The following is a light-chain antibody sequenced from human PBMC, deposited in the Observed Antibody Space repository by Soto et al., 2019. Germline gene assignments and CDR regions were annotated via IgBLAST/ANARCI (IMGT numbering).Light chain of an antibody. CDR1: QNIAGN. V-gene: IGKV3-15*01. Sequence: EIVMTQYPPTLSASPGERVTLSCRASQNIAGNLAWYQQKPGQAPRLLIDNASTRATGVPARFSGSGSGRDGREYTLTISSLQPDDFATYYCQHYNSYSEAFGQGTKVELK. CDR3: QHYNSYSEA. J-gene: IGKJ1*01. CDR2: NAS.